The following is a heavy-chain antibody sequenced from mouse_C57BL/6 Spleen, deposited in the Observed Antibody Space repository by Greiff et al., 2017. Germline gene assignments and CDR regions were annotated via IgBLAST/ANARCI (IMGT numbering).Heavy chain of an antibody. Sequence: DVKLVESGGGLVQPKGSLKLSCAASGFTFHTYAMHWVRQAPGKGLEWVARLRSKSSNYATYYADSVKDRFTISRDDSQSMLYLQMNNLKTEDTAMYYCVRDLLYYDYDGGFAYWGQGTLVTVSA. CDR2: LRSKSSNYAT. CDR3: VRDLLYYDYDGGFAY. CDR1: GFTFHTYA. V-gene: IGHV10-3*01. D-gene: IGHD2-4*01. J-gene: IGHJ3*01.